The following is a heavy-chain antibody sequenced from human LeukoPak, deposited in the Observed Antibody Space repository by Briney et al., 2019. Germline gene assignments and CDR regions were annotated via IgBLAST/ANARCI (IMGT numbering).Heavy chain of an antibody. V-gene: IGHV4-59*01. CDR3: ARAIVGATWVFDY. CDR2: IYYSGST. J-gene: IGHJ4*02. D-gene: IGHD1-26*01. CDR1: GGSISSYY. Sequence: SETLSLTCTVSGGSISSYYWSWIRQPPGKGLEWIVYIYYSGSTNYNPSLKSRVTISVDTSKNQFSLKLSSVTAADTAVYYCARAIVGATWVFDYWGQGTLVTVSS.